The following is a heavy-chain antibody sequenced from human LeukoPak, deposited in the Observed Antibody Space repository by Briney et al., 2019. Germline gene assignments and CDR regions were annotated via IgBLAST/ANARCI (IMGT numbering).Heavy chain of an antibody. V-gene: IGHV4-30-4*08. J-gene: IGHJ5*02. D-gene: IGHD3-3*01. CDR1: GGSISSGDYY. CDR3: ARDHYDFWSGYDGWFEP. Sequence: SETLSLTCTVSGGSISSGDYYWSWIRQPPGKGLEWIGCIYYSGSTYYNPSLKSRVTISVDTSKNQFSLKLSSVTDADAAVYYCARDHYDFWSGYDGWFEPWGQGTLVTVSS. CDR2: IYYSGST.